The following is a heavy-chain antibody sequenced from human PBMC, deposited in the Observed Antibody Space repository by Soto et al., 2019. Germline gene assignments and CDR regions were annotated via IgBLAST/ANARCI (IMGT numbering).Heavy chain of an antibody. Sequence: EVQLVESGGGLVKPGGSLRLSCAASGFTFSSYSMNWVRQAPGKGLEWVSSISSSSSYIYYADSVKGRFTISRDNAKNSLYLQMNSLRAEDTAVYYCARDSSSSHYYYYGMDVWGQGTTVTVSS. J-gene: IGHJ6*02. D-gene: IGHD6-6*01. CDR1: GFTFSSYS. CDR2: ISSSSSYI. CDR3: ARDSSSSHYYYYGMDV. V-gene: IGHV3-21*01.